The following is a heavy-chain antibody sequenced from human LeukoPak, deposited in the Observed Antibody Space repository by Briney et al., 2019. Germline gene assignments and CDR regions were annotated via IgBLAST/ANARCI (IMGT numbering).Heavy chain of an antibody. CDR3: ARAVGYFDWLPLFDY. J-gene: IGHJ4*02. CDR1: GGSISSYY. Sequence: SETLSLTCTVSGGSISSYYWSWIRQPAGKGLEWIGSIYHSGSTYYNPSLKSRVTISVDTSKNQFSLKLSSVTAADTAVYYCARAVGYFDWLPLFDYWGQGTLVTVSS. D-gene: IGHD3-9*01. V-gene: IGHV4-4*07. CDR2: IYHSGST.